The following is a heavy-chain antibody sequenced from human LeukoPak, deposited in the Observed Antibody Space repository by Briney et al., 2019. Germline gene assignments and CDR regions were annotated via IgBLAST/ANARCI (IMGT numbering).Heavy chain of an antibody. D-gene: IGHD6-13*01. V-gene: IGHV1-69*13. Sequence: SVKVSCKASGGTFSSYAISWVRQAPGQGLEWMGGIIPIFGTANYAQKFQGRVTITADESTSTAYMELSSLRSEDTAVYYCARVGGAAAGPFDYWGQGTLVTVSS. CDR3: ARVGGAAAGPFDY. J-gene: IGHJ4*02. CDR1: GGTFSSYA. CDR2: IIPIFGTA.